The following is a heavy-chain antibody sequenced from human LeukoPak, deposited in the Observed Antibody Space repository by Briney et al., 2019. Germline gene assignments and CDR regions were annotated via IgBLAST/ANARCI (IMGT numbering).Heavy chain of an antibody. D-gene: IGHD3-16*01. Sequence: SQTLSLTCTVSGGSISSGSYYWSWIRQPPGKGLEWIGYIYYSGSTNYNPSLKSRVTISVDTSKNQFSLKLSSVTAADTAVYYCARAPYARLFDYWGQGTLVTVSS. J-gene: IGHJ4*02. CDR1: GGSISSGSYY. CDR2: IYYSGST. CDR3: ARAPYARLFDY. V-gene: IGHV4-61*01.